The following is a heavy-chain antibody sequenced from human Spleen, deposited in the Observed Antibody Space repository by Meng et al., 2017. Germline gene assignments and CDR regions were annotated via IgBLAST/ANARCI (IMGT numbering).Heavy chain of an antibody. J-gene: IGHJ4*02. Sequence: QVQLQQWGAGLLKPSETLSLTCAVYSGSFSGYYWSWIRQPPGKGLEWIAYIYYSGSTYYNPSLKSRVTISVDTFKNQFSLKLSSVTAADTAVYYCASVVPTAKSYYFDYWGQGTLVTVSS. V-gene: IGHV4-34*01. CDR2: IYYSGST. CDR3: ASVVPTAKSYYFDY. CDR1: SGSFSGYY. D-gene: IGHD2-2*01.